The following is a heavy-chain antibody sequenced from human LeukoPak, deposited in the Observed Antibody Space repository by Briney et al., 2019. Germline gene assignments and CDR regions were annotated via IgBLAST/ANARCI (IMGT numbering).Heavy chain of an antibody. CDR2: INHSGST. V-gene: IGHV4-39*07. J-gene: IGHJ5*02. CDR1: GGSISSGSYY. D-gene: IGHD3-3*01. Sequence: PSETLSLTCTVSGGSISSGSYYWSWIRQPPGKGLEWIGEINHSGSTNYNPSLKSRVTISVDTSKNQFSLKLSSVTAADTAVYYCARGGDLYYDFWSGYYTGCWFDPWGQGTLVTVSS. CDR3: ARGGDLYYDFWSGYYTGCWFDP.